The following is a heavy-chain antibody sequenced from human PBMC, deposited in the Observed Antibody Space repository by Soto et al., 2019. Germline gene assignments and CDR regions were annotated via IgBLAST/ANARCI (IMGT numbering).Heavy chain of an antibody. D-gene: IGHD3-22*01. CDR2: ISGSGGST. CDR3: ETDYNDDDCSGYVLGAFDI. CDR1: GFTFSSYD. V-gene: IGHV3-23*01. J-gene: IGHJ3*02. Sequence: EVQLLESGGGLVQPGGSLRLSCAASGFTFSSYDMSWVRQAPGKGLEWVSAISGSGGSTYYADSVKGRFTISRDNSKNTLYLQMNSLRAEDTAVYYCETDYNDDDCSGYVLGAFDIGGQGTMVTVS.